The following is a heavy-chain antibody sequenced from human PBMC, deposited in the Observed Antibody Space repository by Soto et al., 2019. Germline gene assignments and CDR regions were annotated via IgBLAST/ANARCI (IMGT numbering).Heavy chain of an antibody. J-gene: IGHJ6*02. V-gene: IGHV4-38-2*02. Sequence: SETLSLTCAASGYFIRSGYSWGWIRPPPGKGLEWIGSIYHSGSAYHNPSLKSRVTLSVDTSKNRFSLKLSSVTAADTAVYFCARDAARYYYLGSCPNVEDYGYAIDVWGQGTTVTCSS. D-gene: IGHD3-3*01. CDR2: IYHSGSA. CDR3: ARDAARYYYLGSCPNVEDYGYAIDV. CDR1: GYFIRSGYS.